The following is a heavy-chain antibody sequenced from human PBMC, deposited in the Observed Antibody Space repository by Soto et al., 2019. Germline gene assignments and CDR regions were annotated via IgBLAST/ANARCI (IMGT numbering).Heavy chain of an antibody. D-gene: IGHD3-16*01. Sequence: EEQLVESGGGLVQPGGSLRPSCEASGFSFSPHYMNWVRQSPGKGLEWVSSINRDSTVIYYADSVKGRFTISRDNARNSLSLQMNSLRAEDTAVYYCLNGDYYVGPGTLVTVSS. J-gene: IGHJ4*02. CDR1: GFSFSPHY. V-gene: IGHV3-48*01. CDR2: INRDSTVI. CDR3: LNGDYY.